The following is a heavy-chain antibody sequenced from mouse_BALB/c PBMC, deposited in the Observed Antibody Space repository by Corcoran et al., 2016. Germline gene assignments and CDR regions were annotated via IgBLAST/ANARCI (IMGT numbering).Heavy chain of an antibody. CDR3: ARQSYWYFDV. CDR1: GYSITSGYY. Sequence: DVQLQESGPGLVKPSQSLSLTCSVTGYSITSGYYWNWIRQFPGNKLEWMGYISYDGSNNYNPSLKNRIPITRDTSKNQFFLKLNSVTTEDTATYYCARQSYWYFDVWGAGTTVTVSS. V-gene: IGHV3-6*02. J-gene: IGHJ1*01. CDR2: ISYDGSN.